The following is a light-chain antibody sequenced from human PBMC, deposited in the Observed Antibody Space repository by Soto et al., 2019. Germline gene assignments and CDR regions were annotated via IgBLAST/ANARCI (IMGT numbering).Light chain of an antibody. Sequence: QSVLTQPPSASGSPGQSVTISCTGTSSDVGGYNYVSWYQQHPGKAPKLMIYEASKRPSGVPDRFSGSKSGNTASLTVSGLQAEDEADYYCSSYAGSSNFALYVFGTGTKLTVL. CDR1: SSDVGGYNY. CDR3: SSYAGSSNFALYV. V-gene: IGLV2-8*01. CDR2: EAS. J-gene: IGLJ1*01.